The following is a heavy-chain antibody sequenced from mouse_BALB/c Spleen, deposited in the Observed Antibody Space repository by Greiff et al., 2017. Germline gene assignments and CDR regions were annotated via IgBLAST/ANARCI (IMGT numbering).Heavy chain of an antibody. Sequence: EVKLMESGPGLVKPSQSLSLTCTVTGYSITSDYAWNWIRQFPGNKLEWMGYISYSGSTSYNPSLKSRISITRDTSKNQFFLQLNSVTTEDTATYYCAGDYEGFDYWGQGTTLTVSS. CDR1: GYSITSDYA. D-gene: IGHD2-4*01. CDR2: ISYSGST. V-gene: IGHV3-2*02. J-gene: IGHJ2*01. CDR3: AGDYEGFDY.